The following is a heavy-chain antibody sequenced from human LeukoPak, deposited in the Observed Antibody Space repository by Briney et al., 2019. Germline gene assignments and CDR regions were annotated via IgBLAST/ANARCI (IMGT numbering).Heavy chain of an antibody. V-gene: IGHV3-15*01. D-gene: IGHD2-21*02. CDR3: TTTIYCGGDCYKDY. Sequence: PGGSLRLSCAASGFTFSNAWMSWVRQAPGKGLEWVGRIKSKTDGGTTDYAAPVKGRSTISRDDSKNTLYLQMNSLKTEDTAVYYCTTTIYCGGDCYKDYWGQGTLVTVSS. J-gene: IGHJ4*02. CDR2: IKSKTDGGTT. CDR1: GFTFSNAW.